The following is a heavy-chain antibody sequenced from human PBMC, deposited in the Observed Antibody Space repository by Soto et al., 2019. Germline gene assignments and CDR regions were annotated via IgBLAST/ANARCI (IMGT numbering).Heavy chain of an antibody. J-gene: IGHJ4*02. CDR2: ISGSGGST. V-gene: IGHV3-23*01. CDR1: GFTFSSYA. Sequence: EVQLLESGGGLVQPGGSLRLSCAASGFTFSSYAMSWVRQAPGKGLEWVSAISGSGGSTYYADCVKGRFTISRDHSKNPLYLQMNSLRAEDTAVYYCATLRFLEWLSNFDYLGPGTLVTVSS. CDR3: ATLRFLEWLSNFDY. D-gene: IGHD3-3*01.